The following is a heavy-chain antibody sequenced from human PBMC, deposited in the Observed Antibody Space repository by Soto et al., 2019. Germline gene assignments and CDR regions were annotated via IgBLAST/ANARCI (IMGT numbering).Heavy chain of an antibody. V-gene: IGHV3-23*01. CDR3: AKRRGAGGHFDY. CDR2: VSIGGST. CDR1: GFTFSSNS. Sequence: DVQLLESGGGLVQPGGSLRLSCAASGFTFSSNSMSWVRQGPGKGLEGVAVVSIGGSTHYADSVRGRFTISRDNSKNTLSLQMNSLTAEDTAVYFCAKRRGAGGHFDYWGQGALVTVSS. D-gene: IGHD2-15*01. J-gene: IGHJ4*02.